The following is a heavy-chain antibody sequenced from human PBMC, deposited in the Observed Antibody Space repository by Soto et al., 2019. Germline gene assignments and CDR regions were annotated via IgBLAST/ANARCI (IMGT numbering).Heavy chain of an antibody. V-gene: IGHV1-69*01. CDR2: IIPFFGTS. Sequence: QVQLVQSGAEVKKPGSSVKVSCEASGGTLSSYPINWVRQAPGQGLEWMGGIIPFFGTSNYAQKFQGRVTITADDSTSTAYVELRSLRSEDTAVYYCARVGHITNGGMAVWGQGTTVTVSS. D-gene: IGHD1-26*01. J-gene: IGHJ6*02. CDR3: ARVGHITNGGMAV. CDR1: GGTLSSYP.